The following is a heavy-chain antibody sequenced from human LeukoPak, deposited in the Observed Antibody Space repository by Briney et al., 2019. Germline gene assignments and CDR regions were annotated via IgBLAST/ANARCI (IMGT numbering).Heavy chain of an antibody. Sequence: GGSLRLSCAASGFTFSSYAMHWVRQAPGKGLEWVAVISYDGSNKYYADSVKGRFTISRDNSKNTLYLQMNSLRAEDTAVYYCASFLFFYGSGSYYPGHDYWGQGTLVTVSS. J-gene: IGHJ4*02. D-gene: IGHD3-10*01. CDR2: ISYDGSNK. V-gene: IGHV3-30-3*01. CDR3: ASFLFFYGSGSYYPGHDY. CDR1: GFTFSSYA.